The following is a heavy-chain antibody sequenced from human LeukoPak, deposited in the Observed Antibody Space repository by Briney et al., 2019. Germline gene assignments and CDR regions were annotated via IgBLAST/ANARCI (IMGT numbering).Heavy chain of an antibody. J-gene: IGHJ4*02. V-gene: IGHV3-30*02. D-gene: IGHD1-26*01. CDR1: GFTFSSYV. CDR2: IRYDGSNK. Sequence: GGSLRLSCAASGFTFSSYVMHWVRQAPGKGLEWVAFIRYDGSNKYYAASVKGRFTISRDNSKNTLYLQMNNLRAKDTAVYYCAKDRLGAILYFDYWGQGTLVTVSS. CDR3: AKDRLGAILYFDY.